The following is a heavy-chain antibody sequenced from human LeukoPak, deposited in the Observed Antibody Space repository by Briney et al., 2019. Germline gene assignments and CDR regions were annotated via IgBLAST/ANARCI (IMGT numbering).Heavy chain of an antibody. CDR1: GGSFSGYY. J-gene: IGHJ4*02. D-gene: IGHD3-3*01. Sequence: PSETLSLTCAVYGGSFSGYYWSWIRQPPGKGLEWIGEINHSGSTNYNPSLKSRVTISVDTSKNQFSLKLSSVTAADTAVYYCARGCARGGTFYDSWSGCYHFDYWGQGTLVTVSS. CDR3: ARGCARGGTFYDSWSGCYHFDY. CDR2: INHSGST. V-gene: IGHV4-34*01.